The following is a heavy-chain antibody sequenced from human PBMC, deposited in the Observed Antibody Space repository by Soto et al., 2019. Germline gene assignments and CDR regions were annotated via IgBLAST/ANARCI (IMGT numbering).Heavy chain of an antibody. CDR1: GGTFSSYA. V-gene: IGHV1-69*06. CDR2: IIPIFGTA. J-gene: IGHJ4*02. D-gene: IGHD1-1*01. Sequence: QVQLVQSGAEVKKPGSSVKVSCKASGGTFSSYAISWVRQAPGQGLEWMGGIIPIFGTANYAQKFQGRVTITADKSTSTAYMELSSLRSEDTAVYYCARTRTVNDWSDPYYFVYWGQGTLVTVSS. CDR3: ARTRTVNDWSDPYYFVY.